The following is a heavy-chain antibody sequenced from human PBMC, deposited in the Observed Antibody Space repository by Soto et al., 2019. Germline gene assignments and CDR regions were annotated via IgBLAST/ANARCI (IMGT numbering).Heavy chain of an antibody. CDR2: TSESGDTT. J-gene: IGHJ6*02. CDR1: GFTSSSHE. D-gene: IGHD3-3*01. Sequence: GRSLRLSCVLSGFTSSSHEMNWVRQAQGKVPEWVSKTSESGDTTSYADSVKGRFTISRDNARDSLYLHMSSLKVEDTAVYYCARDLSLIFAVPPYGMDVWGQGPTVTVSS. V-gene: IGHV3-48*03. CDR3: ARDLSLIFAVPPYGMDV.